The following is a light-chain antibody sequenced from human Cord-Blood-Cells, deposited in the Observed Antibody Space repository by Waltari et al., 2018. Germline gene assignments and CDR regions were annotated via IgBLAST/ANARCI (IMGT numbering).Light chain of an antibody. J-gene: IGLJ3*02. V-gene: IGLV1-40*01. CDR3: QSYDSSLSGACV. CDR1: SSNIGAGSD. Sequence: QRVTISCTGSSSNIGAGSDVHWYQQLPGTAHKLLVYGNSDRPSALPVLFSGSKSGTSASRAISRLHGEDEADYCCQSYDSSLSGACVFGRGTKLTVL. CDR2: GNS.